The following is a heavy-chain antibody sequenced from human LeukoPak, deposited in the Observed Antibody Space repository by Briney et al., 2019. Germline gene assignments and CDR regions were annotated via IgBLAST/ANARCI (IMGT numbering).Heavy chain of an antibody. J-gene: IGHJ4*02. CDR3: ARVGYYESSGYYEY. V-gene: IGHV1-2*06. CDR1: GXTLTDYY. CDR2: INPNSGGT. D-gene: IGHD3-22*01. Sequence: SVKVSXXASGXTLTDYYMHWVRQAPGQGLEWMGRINPNSGGTNYAQKFQGRVTMTRDTSISTVYMELSRLRSDDTAVYYCARVGYYESSGYYEYWGQGTLVTVSS.